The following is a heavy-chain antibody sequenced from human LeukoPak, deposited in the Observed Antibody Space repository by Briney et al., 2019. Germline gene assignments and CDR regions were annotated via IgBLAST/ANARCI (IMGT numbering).Heavy chain of an antibody. J-gene: IGHJ4*02. CDR3: ARARTITGLDY. D-gene: IGHD3-3*01. Sequence: ASVKLSCKTSGYTFTRHYLHCVRQAPGQGLEWMAWINPDGGVTNYAQRFQGRVTVTRDASIRTVYMEMNSLGSDDTAVYYCARARTITGLDYWGQGTLVTVSS. CDR1: GYTFTRHY. CDR2: INPDGGVT. V-gene: IGHV1-2*02.